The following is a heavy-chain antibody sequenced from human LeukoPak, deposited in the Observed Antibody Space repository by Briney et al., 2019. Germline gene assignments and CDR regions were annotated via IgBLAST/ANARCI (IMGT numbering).Heavy chain of an antibody. Sequence: EASVKVSCKVSGYTLTELSMHWVRQAPGKGLEWMGGFDPEDGETIYAQKFQGRVTMTEDTSTDTAYMELSSLRSEDTAVYYCATVRYDFWSGYAYYYYYYMDVWGKGTTVAVSS. D-gene: IGHD3-3*01. J-gene: IGHJ6*03. V-gene: IGHV1-24*01. CDR1: GYTLTELS. CDR3: ATVRYDFWSGYAYYYYYYMDV. CDR2: FDPEDGET.